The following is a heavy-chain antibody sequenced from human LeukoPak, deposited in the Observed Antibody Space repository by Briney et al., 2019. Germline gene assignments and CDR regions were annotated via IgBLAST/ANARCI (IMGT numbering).Heavy chain of an antibody. J-gene: IGHJ6*02. D-gene: IGHD3-10*01. CDR1: GFTFSTYA. V-gene: IGHV3-23*01. CDR2: ISGSGCST. CDR3: AKPTSMVRVYYYSDMDV. Sequence: HPGGSLRLSCAASGFTFSTYAMSWVRQAPGKGLEWVGGISGSGCSTYYADSVKGRFTISRDNYKNTLYLQMDSLRAEDTAVYYCAKPTSMVRVYYYSDMDVWGQGTTVTVSS.